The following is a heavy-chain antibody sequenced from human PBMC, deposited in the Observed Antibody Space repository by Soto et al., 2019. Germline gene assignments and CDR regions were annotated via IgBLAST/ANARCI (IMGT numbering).Heavy chain of an antibody. D-gene: IGHD2-8*02. J-gene: IGHJ4*02. V-gene: IGHV4-30-2*01. CDR3: ARDKITGLFDY. Sequence: SETLSLTCTVSGGSISSSSYSWSWIRQPPGKGLEWIGYIYHSGSTYYNPSLKSRVTISVDTSKNQFSLKLTSVTAADTAVYYCARDKITGLFDYWGQGTLVTVSS. CDR1: GGSISSSSYS. CDR2: IYHSGST.